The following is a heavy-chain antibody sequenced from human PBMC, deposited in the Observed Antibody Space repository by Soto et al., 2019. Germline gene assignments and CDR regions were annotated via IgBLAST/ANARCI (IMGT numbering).Heavy chain of an antibody. J-gene: IGHJ1*01. CDR2: ISPLKGRT. V-gene: IGHV1-18*04. Sequence: VQLVQSGPDLKRPGASMKVSCKPSGYTFTSYGISWVRQAPGQGLEWMAWISPLKGRTQYSQKAQGRVTLSTDTSSNTAYMEMTTLRVDDTAVYYCAMDYGDRPEYFKHWGQGTLVTVS. CDR1: GYTFTSYG. CDR3: AMDYGDRPEYFKH. D-gene: IGHD4-17*01.